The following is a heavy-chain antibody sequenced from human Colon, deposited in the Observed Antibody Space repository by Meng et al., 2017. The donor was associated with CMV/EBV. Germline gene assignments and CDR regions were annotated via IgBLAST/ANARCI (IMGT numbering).Heavy chain of an antibody. CDR2: ISGSSTDI. CDR3: ARAGGPFNRFDY. Sequence: VQLGGSGGALVKPGGCLRLSCAASGFTFSDYYMRWIRQAPGKGPEWVSYISGSSTDIKYVDSVKGRFTISRDNAKNSLYLQMNSLRADDTAVYYRARAGGPFNRFDYWGQGTLVTVSS. D-gene: IGHD3-16*01. J-gene: IGHJ4*02. V-gene: IGHV3-11*05. CDR1: GFTFSDYY.